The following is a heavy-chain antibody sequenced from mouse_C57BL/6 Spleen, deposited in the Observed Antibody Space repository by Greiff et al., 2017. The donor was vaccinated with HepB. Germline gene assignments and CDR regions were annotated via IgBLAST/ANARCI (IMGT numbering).Heavy chain of an antibody. CDR1: GYSFSGYF. J-gene: IGHJ3*01. D-gene: IGHD2-2*01. CDR2: INPYNGDT. V-gene: IGHV1-20*01. Sequence: VQLKESGPELVKPGDSVKISCKASGYSFSGYFMNWVMQSHGKSLEWIGRINPYNGDTFYNQKFKGKATLTVDKSSSTAHMELRSLTSEDSAVYYCARAYGYDGAWFAYWGQGTLVTVSA. CDR3: ARAYGYDGAWFAY.